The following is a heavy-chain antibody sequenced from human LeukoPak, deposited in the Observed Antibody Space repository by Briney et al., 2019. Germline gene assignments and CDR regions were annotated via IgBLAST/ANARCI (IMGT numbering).Heavy chain of an antibody. CDR3: ARETPGTGAFDY. V-gene: IGHV1-46*01. Sequence: ASVKVSCKASGGTFSSYAISWVRQAPGQGLDWMGIINPSGASTSYAQRFQGRVTMTRDMSTSTVYMELSSLRSEDTAVYYCARETPGTGAFDYWGQGTLVTVSS. CDR2: INPSGAST. J-gene: IGHJ4*02. D-gene: IGHD3/OR15-3a*01. CDR1: GGTFSSYA.